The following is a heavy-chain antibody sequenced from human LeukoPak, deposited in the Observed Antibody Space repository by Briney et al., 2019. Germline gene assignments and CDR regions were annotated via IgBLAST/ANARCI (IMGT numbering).Heavy chain of an antibody. V-gene: IGHV3-48*03. CDR3: AMIIAVAGTPEGGLD. D-gene: IGHD6-19*01. CDR1: GFTFSNYE. Sequence: GGSLRLSCAASGFTFSNYEMNWVRQAPGKGLEWVSYISSSGSTIYYADSVKGRFTISRDNAKNSLYLQMNSLRAEDTAVYYCAMIIAVAGTPEGGLDWGQGTLVTVSS. J-gene: IGHJ1*01. CDR2: ISSSGSTI.